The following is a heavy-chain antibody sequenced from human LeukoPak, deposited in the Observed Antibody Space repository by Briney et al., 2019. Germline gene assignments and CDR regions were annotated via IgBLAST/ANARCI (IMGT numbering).Heavy chain of an antibody. Sequence: SSATLSLTCTVPGGSISSSSYYWGWIRQPPGKGLEWIGSIYYSGSTYYNPSLKSRVTISVDTSKNQFSLKLSSVTAADTAVYYCVRHDHYYHSSGYHPRFDPWGQGTLVTVSS. J-gene: IGHJ5*02. CDR3: VRHDHYYHSSGYHPRFDP. CDR2: IYYSGST. V-gene: IGHV4-39*01. D-gene: IGHD3-22*01. CDR1: GGSISSSSYY.